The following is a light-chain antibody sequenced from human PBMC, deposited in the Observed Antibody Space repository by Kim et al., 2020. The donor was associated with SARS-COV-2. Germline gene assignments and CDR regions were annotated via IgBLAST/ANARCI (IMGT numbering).Light chain of an antibody. CDR2: GAF. J-gene: IGKJ1*01. Sequence: SPGERATLSCRASQSIIPNYLAWYQQKPGQAPRLLIYGAFSRATCIPDRFSGSGSGTDFTLTISRLEPEDFAVYYCQQYDRSLWTFGHGTKVDIK. CDR1: QSIIPNY. CDR3: QQYDRSLWT. V-gene: IGKV3-20*01.